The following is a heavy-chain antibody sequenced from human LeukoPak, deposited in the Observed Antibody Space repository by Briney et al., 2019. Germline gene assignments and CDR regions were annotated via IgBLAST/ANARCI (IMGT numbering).Heavy chain of an antibody. D-gene: IGHD1-1*01. CDR3: ARVTGTTPFDY. V-gene: IGHV4-39*07. CDR2: IYYSGST. Sequence: SETLSLTCTVSGGSISSSSYYWGWIRQPPGKGLVWIGNIYYSGSTYYNPSLESRVTISVDTSKNQFSLKLSSVTAADTAVYFCARVTGTTPFDYWGQGSLVTVSS. J-gene: IGHJ4*02. CDR1: GGSISSSSYY.